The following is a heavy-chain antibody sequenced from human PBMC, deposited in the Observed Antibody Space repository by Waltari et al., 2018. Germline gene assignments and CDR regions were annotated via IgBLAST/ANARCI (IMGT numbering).Heavy chain of an antibody. V-gene: IGHV3-48*04. CDR2: MSSISGTT. CDR1: GFSFSNYG. J-gene: IGHJ3*02. CDR3: ARDYSPEAFDI. Sequence: EVQLVESGGGVVQPGGSLRLSCEASGFSFSNYGMNWVRQAPGRGLEVVSYMSSISGTTDYADSVQGRFTISRDNDKNSLYLQVNSLRADDTAVYYCARDYSPEAFDIWGQGAMVTVSS. D-gene: IGHD4-4*01.